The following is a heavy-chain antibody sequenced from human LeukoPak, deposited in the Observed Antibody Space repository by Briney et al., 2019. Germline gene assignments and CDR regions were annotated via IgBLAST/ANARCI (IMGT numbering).Heavy chain of an antibody. CDR1: GFTFSSYG. CDR2: ISSSSSYI. J-gene: IGHJ6*02. V-gene: IGHV3-21*01. Sequence: GGSLRLSCAASGFTFSSYGMHWVRQAPGKGLEWVSSISSSSSYIYYADSVKGRFTISRDNAKNSLYLQMNSLRAEDTAVYYCARWYSDGSGSYYKLFGPQYYYYGMDVWGQGTTVTVSS. CDR3: ARWYSDGSGSYYKLFGPQYYYYGMDV. D-gene: IGHD3-10*01.